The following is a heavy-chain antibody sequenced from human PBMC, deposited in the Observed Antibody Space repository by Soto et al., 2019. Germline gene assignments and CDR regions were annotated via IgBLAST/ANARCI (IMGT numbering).Heavy chain of an antibody. D-gene: IGHD3-10*01. CDR2: ISYDGSNK. J-gene: IGHJ4*02. CDR3: AKDFRGSLDY. V-gene: IGHV3-30*18. CDR1: GFTFSSYA. Sequence: PEGSLRLSCAASGFTFSSYAMSWVRQAPGKGLEWVAVISYDGSNKYYADSVKGRFTISRDNSKNTLYLQMNSLRAEDTAVYYCAKDFRGSLDYWGQGTLVTVSS.